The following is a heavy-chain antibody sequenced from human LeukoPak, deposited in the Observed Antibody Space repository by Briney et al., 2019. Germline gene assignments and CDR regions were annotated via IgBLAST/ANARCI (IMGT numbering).Heavy chain of an antibody. J-gene: IGHJ4*02. CDR2: ISGSGGST. Sequence: PGGSLRLSCAASGSTFSTYAMSWVRQAPGKGLEWVSAISGSGGSTYYADSVKGRFTISRDNSKNTLFLQMNSLRAEDTAVYYCAKPPYSSSWHPFDYWGQGTLVTVSS. CDR3: AKPPYSSSWHPFDY. D-gene: IGHD6-13*01. CDR1: GSTFSTYA. V-gene: IGHV3-23*01.